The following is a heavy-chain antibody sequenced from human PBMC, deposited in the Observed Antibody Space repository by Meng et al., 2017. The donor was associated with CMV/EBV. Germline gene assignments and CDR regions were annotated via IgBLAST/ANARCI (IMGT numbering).Heavy chain of an antibody. CDR2: IYWDDDK. V-gene: IGHV2-5*02. J-gene: IGHJ5*02. D-gene: IGHD6-6*01. Sequence: QITVKQSLPTQVKPPQALTLTCTFSGFSLSTRGVGVGWIRQPTRIALERLALIYWDDDKRYSPCLKSRLTITKDTSKNQVVHTMTTMHPVDTATYYCAHSPSLQLVRHWFDPWGQGTLVTVSS. CDR3: AHSPSLQLVRHWFDP. CDR1: GFSLSTRGVG.